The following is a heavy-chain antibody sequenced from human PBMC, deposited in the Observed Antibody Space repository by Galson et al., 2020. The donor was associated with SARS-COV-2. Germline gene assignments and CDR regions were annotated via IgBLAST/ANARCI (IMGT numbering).Heavy chain of an antibody. V-gene: IGHV3-33*01. CDR3: ARDGGGLTGTPVYAFDM. Sequence: PGGSLRLSCAASGFTFTNYVMHWVRQAPGKGLEWVAVIWQDGSNDNYADSVRGRFTFSRDNSKNTLYLQMNSLRAEDTALYYCARDGGGLTGTPVYAFDMWGQGTMVTVSS. D-gene: IGHD1-20*01. J-gene: IGHJ3*02. CDR1: GFTFTNYV. CDR2: IWQDGSND.